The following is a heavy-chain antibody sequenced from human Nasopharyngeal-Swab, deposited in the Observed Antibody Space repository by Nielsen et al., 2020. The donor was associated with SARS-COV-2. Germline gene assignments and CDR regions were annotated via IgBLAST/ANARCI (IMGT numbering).Heavy chain of an antibody. CDR1: GFTFTGSA. CDR3: ARISPIPDSYYDAFDI. J-gene: IGHJ3*02. Sequence: GESLKISCAASGFTFTGSAMQWVRQASGRGLQWVGRIRSRAHNYATTYAASVKGRFTISRDDSRNTAYLQMSSLKTEDTGVYYCARISPIPDSYYDAFDIWGQGTMVTVSS. V-gene: IGHV3-73*01. CDR2: IRSRAHNYAT. D-gene: IGHD2-21*01.